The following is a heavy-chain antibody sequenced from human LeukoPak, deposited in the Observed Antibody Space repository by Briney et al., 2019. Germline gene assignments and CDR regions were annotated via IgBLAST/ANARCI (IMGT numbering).Heavy chain of an antibody. J-gene: IGHJ3*02. D-gene: IGHD2-2*01. CDR1: GGSISSYY. CDR3: ASPWDIVVVPASAGDAFDI. CDR2: IYTSGST. Sequence: SETLSLTCTVSGGSISSYYWSWIRQPAGKGLEWIGRIYTSGSTNYNPSLKSRVTMSVDTSKNQFSLKLSSVTAADTAVYYCASPWDIVVVPASAGDAFDIWGQGTMVTVSS. V-gene: IGHV4-4*07.